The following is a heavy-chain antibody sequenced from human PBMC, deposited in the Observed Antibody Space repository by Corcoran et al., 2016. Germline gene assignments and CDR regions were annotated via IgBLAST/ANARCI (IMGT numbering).Heavy chain of an antibody. CDR3: ARSTSRATMIADY. CDR1: GGTFSSYA. J-gene: IGHJ4*02. CDR2: IVPIFGTA. V-gene: IGHV1-69*01. D-gene: IGHD3-22*01. Sequence: QVQLVQSGDEVKKTGSSVKVSCKASGGTFSSYAISWVRQAPGPGLEWLGGIVPIFGTANYAQKFQGRVTITADESTGTAYMELSSLRSEDTAVYYWARSTSRATMIADYWGQGTLVTVSS.